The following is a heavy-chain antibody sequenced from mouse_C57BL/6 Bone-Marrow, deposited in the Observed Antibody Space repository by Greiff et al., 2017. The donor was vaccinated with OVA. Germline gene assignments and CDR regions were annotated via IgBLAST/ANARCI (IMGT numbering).Heavy chain of an antibody. V-gene: IGHV1-26*01. D-gene: IGHD2-4*01. J-gene: IGHJ1*03. CDR1: GYTFTDYY. Sequence: VQLQQSGPELVKPGASVKISCKASGYTFTDYYMNWVKQSHGKSLEWIGDINPNNGGTSYNQKFKGKATLTVDKSSSTAYMQIRSLTSEDSAVYYCACYDYFTWYVDVWGKGTSVTVSS. CDR2: INPNNGGT. CDR3: ACYDYFTWYVDV.